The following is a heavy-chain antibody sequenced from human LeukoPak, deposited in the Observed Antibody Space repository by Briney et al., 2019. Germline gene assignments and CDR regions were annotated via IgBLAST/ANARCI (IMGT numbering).Heavy chain of an antibody. V-gene: IGHV3-48*01. CDR2: ISSSSTI. CDR1: GFTFSSYS. CDR3: ARGIAAAGEYYYYYYYMDV. D-gene: IGHD6-13*01. J-gene: IGHJ6*03. Sequence: PGGSLRLSCAASGFTFSSYSMNWVRQAPGKGLEWVSYISSSSTIYYADSVKGRFTISRDNAKNSLYLQMNSLRAEDTAVYYCARGIAAAGEYYYYYYYMDVWGKGTTVTVSS.